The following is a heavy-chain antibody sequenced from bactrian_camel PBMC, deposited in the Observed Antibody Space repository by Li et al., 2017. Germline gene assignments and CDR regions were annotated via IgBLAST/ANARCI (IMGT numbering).Heavy chain of an antibody. CDR2: ISRDDVT. D-gene: IGHD6*01. V-gene: IGHV3S55*01. Sequence: QVQLVESGGGSVQSGGSLRLSCVTSGYTYRWFLGWFRQAPGKEREGVAAISRDDVTVYRDSAKGRLTISKDNAKTTLNLQIDSAKPEDTAMYFCAAGRRQVVAGTGTSYCSLKEYDFNYWGQGTQVTVS. CDR1: GYTYRWF. CDR3: AAGRRQVVAGTGTSYCSLKEYDFNY. J-gene: IGHJ4*01.